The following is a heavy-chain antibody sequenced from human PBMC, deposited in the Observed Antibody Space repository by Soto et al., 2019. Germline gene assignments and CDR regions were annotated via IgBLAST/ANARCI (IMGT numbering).Heavy chain of an antibody. CDR2: ISYDGSKK. D-gene: IGHD2-21*02. J-gene: IGHJ4*02. V-gene: IGHV3-30*18. CDR3: AKSSVDIVVVTASDY. Sequence: PGXSLRLACAVSGFNLSSYGMHWVRQAPVNGLEWVAVISYDGSKKYYVDSVKGRFTISRDNSKNTLYLQMNSLRAEDTAVYYCAKSSVDIVVVTASDYWGQGTLVTVSS. CDR1: GFNLSSYG.